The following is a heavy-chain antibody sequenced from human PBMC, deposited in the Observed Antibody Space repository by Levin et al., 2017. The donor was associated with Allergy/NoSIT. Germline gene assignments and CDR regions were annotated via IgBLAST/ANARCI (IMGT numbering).Heavy chain of an antibody. CDR2: IKQDGSEK. V-gene: IGHV3-7*01. J-gene: IGHJ4*02. CDR3: ARAPYYFDY. CDR1: GFTFNNYW. Sequence: GGSLRLSCAASGFTFNNYWLSWVRQAPGKGLEWVANIKQDGSEKYYVDSVKGRFTISRDNPKNSLYLQMNSLRAEDTAVYYCARAPYYFDYWGQGTLVTVSS.